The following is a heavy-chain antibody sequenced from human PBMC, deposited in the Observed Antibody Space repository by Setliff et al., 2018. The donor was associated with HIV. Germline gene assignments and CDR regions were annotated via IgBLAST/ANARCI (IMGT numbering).Heavy chain of an antibody. CDR3: AKDWWEPPDAFEI. CDR1: GFTFSSNA. CDR2: IYYDGSNK. D-gene: IGHD1-26*01. J-gene: IGHJ3*02. V-gene: IGHV3-30*04. Sequence: LRLSCAASGFTFSSNAMHWVRQAPGKGLEWVAVIYYDGSNKYYADSVKGRFTISRDNSKNTLYLQINSLRAEDTAVYYCAKDWWEPPDAFEIWGQGTVVTVSS.